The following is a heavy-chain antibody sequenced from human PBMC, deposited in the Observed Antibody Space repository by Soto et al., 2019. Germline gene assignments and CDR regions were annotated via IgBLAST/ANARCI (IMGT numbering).Heavy chain of an antibody. CDR1: GYTFTSYY. CDR2: INPSGGST. D-gene: IGHD6-6*01. Sequence: ASVKVSCKASGYTFTSYYMHWVRQAPGQELEWMGIINPSGGSTRYAQKFQGRVTMTRDTSTSTDYMELSSLRSEDTAVYYCARDLCHIAARRRSRWIQLSWFDPWGQETLVTVSS. J-gene: IGHJ5*02. V-gene: IGHV1-46*01. CDR3: ARDLCHIAARRRSRWIQLSWFDP.